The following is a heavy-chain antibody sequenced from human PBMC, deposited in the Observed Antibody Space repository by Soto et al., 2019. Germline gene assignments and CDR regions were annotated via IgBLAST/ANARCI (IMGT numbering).Heavy chain of an antibody. J-gene: IGHJ6*01. CDR3: AKVTKRAAAGRYEYYKYGMDV. CDR1: GFAFSTYA. V-gene: IGHV3-23*01. Sequence: EVQLLESGGALEHPGGSLRLSCAASGFAFSTYAMTSVRQAPGKGLEWVSVISGSGGSSYYAASVKGRFTISRDNSKNTRFLQMNGLRAEDTAVYYCAKVTKRAAAGRYEYYKYGMDVW. CDR2: ISGSGGSS. D-gene: IGHD6-13*01.